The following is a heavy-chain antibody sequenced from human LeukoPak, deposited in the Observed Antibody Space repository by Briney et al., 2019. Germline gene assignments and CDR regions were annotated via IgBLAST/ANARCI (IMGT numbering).Heavy chain of an antibody. V-gene: IGHV4-30-2*01. D-gene: IGHD3-10*01. Sequence: KSSETLSLTCAVSGGSISSGGYSWSWIRQPPGKGLEWIGYIYHSGSTYYNPSLKSRVTISVDRSKNQFSLKLSSVTAADTAVYYCARENYYGSGELYNYWGQGTLVTVSS. CDR2: IYHSGST. CDR3: ARENYYGSGELYNY. J-gene: IGHJ4*02. CDR1: GGSISSGGYS.